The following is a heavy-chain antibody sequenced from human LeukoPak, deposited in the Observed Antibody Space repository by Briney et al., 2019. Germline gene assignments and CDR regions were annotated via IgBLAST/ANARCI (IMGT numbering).Heavy chain of an antibody. D-gene: IGHD6-19*01. V-gene: IGHV3-48*04. J-gene: IGHJ4*02. Sequence: GGSLRLSCAASGFTFSSYSMNWVRQAPGKGLEWVSYISSSSSTIYYADSVKGRFTISRDNAKNSLYLQMNSLRAEDTAVYYCARDQWLVLFDYWGQGTLVTVSS. CDR3: ARDQWLVLFDY. CDR1: GFTFSSYS. CDR2: ISSSSSTI.